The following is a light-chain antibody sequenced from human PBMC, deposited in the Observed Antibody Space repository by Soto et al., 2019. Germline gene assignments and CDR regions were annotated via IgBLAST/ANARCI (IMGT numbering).Light chain of an antibody. CDR3: TSYAGSNNFDV. CDR1: SSDVGGYNY. Sequence: QSVLTQPPSASGSPGQSVTISCTGTSSDVGGYNYVSWYQQHPGKAPKLMIYEVTKRPSGVPDRFSGSKSGTTASLTVSGLQAEDEAEYYCTSYAGSNNFDVFGTGTKLTVL. J-gene: IGLJ1*01. V-gene: IGLV2-8*01. CDR2: EVT.